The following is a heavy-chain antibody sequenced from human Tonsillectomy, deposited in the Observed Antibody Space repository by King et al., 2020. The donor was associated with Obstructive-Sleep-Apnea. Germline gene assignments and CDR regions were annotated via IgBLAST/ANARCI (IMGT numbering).Heavy chain of an antibody. Sequence: VQLVESGGGLVKPGGSLRLSCAASGFTFTNAWMSGVRQAPGKGLEWVGRIKSRTDGGTTNYAATVKGRFTISRDDTKNMLYLKMNSLKTEDTAVYYCATDDCVRLYYYYFGLDGWGQGTPVTVSS. CDR2: IKSRTDGGTT. D-gene: IGHD2-21*02. CDR3: ATDDCVRLYYYYFGLDG. J-gene: IGHJ6*02. V-gene: IGHV3-15*01. CDR1: GFTFTNAW.